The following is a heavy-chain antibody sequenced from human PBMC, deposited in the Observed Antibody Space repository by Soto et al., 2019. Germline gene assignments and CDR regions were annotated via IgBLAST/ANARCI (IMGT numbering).Heavy chain of an antibody. CDR2: ISGSGGST. Sequence: GGSLRLSCAASGFTFSSYAMSWVRQAPGKGLEWVSAISGSGGSTYYADSVKGRFAISRDNSKNTLYLQMNSLRAEDTAVYYCAKDRLVLLWFGELSARERYFDYWGQGTLVTVSS. CDR3: AKDRLVLLWFGELSARERYFDY. CDR1: GFTFSSYA. J-gene: IGHJ4*02. V-gene: IGHV3-23*01. D-gene: IGHD3-10*01.